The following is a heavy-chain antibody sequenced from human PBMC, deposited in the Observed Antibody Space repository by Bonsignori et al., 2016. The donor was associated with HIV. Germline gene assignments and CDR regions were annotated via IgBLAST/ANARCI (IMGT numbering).Heavy chain of an antibody. J-gene: IGHJ4*02. V-gene: IGHV3-7*03. CDR1: GFTFSYYW. D-gene: IGHD5-18*01. Sequence: GSLRLSCEAFGFTFSYYWMSWVRQPPGKGLEWVANIKQDGSEKYYLDSVKGRFTISRDNTKNSLYLQMDTLRAEDTAVYYCARSNSNGYSWGQGTLVTVSS. CDR2: IKQDGSEK. CDR3: ARSNSNGYS.